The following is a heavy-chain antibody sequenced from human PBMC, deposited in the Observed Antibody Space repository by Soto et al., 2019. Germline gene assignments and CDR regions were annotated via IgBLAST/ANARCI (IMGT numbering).Heavy chain of an antibody. Sequence: PGGSLRLSCAASGFTFDDYAMHWVRQAPGKGLEWVSGINWNSGTIGYADSVKGRFAISRDNAKNTLYLQMNSLRGEDTALYYFAKLGCSRPACDLYDYMDVWGKGTTVTVSS. CDR1: GFTFDDYA. CDR3: AKLGCSRPACDLYDYMDV. J-gene: IGHJ6*03. V-gene: IGHV3-9*01. D-gene: IGHD2-2*01. CDR2: INWNSGTI.